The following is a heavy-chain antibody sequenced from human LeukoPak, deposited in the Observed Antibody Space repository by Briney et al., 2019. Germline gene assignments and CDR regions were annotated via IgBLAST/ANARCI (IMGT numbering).Heavy chain of an antibody. D-gene: IGHD6-25*01. CDR1: GGSFSGYY. J-gene: IGHJ4*02. Sequence: PSETLSLTCAVYGGSFSGYYWSWIRQPPGKGLEWIGEINHSGSTNYNPSLKSRVTISVDTSKNQFSLKLSSVTAEDTAVYYCARGHRPYSSACLFDSWGQGTLVTVSS. CDR3: ARGHRPYSSACLFDS. CDR2: INHSGST. V-gene: IGHV4-34*01.